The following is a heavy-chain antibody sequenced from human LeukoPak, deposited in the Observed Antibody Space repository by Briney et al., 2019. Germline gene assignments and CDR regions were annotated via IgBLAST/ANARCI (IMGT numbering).Heavy chain of an antibody. CDR1: GGSISSYY. D-gene: IGHD2-2*01. CDR2: IYTSGST. J-gene: IGHJ6*03. V-gene: IGHV4-4*07. CDR3: ARFGIVVVPAATSYYYCYYMDV. Sequence: PSETLSLTCTVSGGSISSYYWSWIRQPAGKGLEWIGRIYTSGSTNYNPSLKSRVTMSVDTSKNQFSLKLSSVTAADTAVYYCARFGIVVVPAATSYYYCYYMDVWGKGTTVTVSS.